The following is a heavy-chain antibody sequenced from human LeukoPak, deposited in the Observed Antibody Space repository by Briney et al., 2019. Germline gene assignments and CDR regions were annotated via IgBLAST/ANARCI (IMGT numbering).Heavy chain of an antibody. V-gene: IGHV4-39*07. Sequence: PSETLSLTCTVSGGSISSSSYYWGWLRQPPGKGLEWIGSNYYSGSTYYNPSLKSLVTISVDTSKNQFSLKLSSVTAANTAVYYCARVSLIVKGPQKLYYFYYCGQGTLVTVSS. D-gene: IGHD2/OR15-2a*01. CDR3: ARVSLIVKGPQKLYYFYY. J-gene: IGHJ4*02. CDR1: GGSISSSSYY. CDR2: NYYSGST.